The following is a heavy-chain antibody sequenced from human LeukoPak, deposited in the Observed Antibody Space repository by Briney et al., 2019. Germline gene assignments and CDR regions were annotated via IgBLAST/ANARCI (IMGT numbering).Heavy chain of an antibody. D-gene: IGHD2-2*01. J-gene: IGHJ5*02. Sequence: SETLSLTCAVYGGSFSGYYWSWIRQPPGKGLEWIGEINHSGSTNYNPSPKSRVTISVDTSKNQFSLKLSSVTAADTAVYYCARHRNVPIVVVPAAIGLDPWGQGTLVTVSS. V-gene: IGHV4-34*01. CDR2: INHSGST. CDR3: ARHRNVPIVVVPAAIGLDP. CDR1: GGSFSGYY.